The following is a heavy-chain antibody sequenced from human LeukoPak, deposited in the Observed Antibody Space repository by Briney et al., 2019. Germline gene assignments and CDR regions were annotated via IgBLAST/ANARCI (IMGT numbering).Heavy chain of an antibody. J-gene: IGHJ4*01. Sequence: GGSLRLSCAASGFTFTTYWMSRMRQAPGKGLQWVANIKHDGSEQYYVDSAKGRFTISRDNAKNSLFLQMNSLGVEDTAVYYCKSGGAAPGSFDYWGHGALVTVSS. CDR3: KSGGAAPGSFDY. CDR2: IKHDGSEQ. D-gene: IGHD1-26*01. V-gene: IGHV3-7*01. CDR1: GFTFTTYW.